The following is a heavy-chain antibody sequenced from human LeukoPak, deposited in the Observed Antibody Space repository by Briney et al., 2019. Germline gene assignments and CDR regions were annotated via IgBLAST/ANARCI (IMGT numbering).Heavy chain of an antibody. V-gene: IGHV3-23*01. J-gene: IGHJ4*02. D-gene: IGHD4-23*01. CDR1: GFTFSSYA. Sequence: GGSLRLSCAASGFTFSSYAVSWVRQAPGKGLEWVSAISGSGGSTYYADSVKGRFTISRDNSKNTLYLQMNSLRAEDTAVYYCAKVTTTVVTVDYFDYWGQGTLVTVSS. CDR3: AKVTTTVVTVDYFDY. CDR2: ISGSGGST.